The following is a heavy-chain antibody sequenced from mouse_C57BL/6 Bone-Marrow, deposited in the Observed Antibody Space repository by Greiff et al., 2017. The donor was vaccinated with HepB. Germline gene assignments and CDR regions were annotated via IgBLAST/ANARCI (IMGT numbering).Heavy chain of an antibody. V-gene: IGHV2-9-1*01. J-gene: IGHJ1*03. D-gene: IGHD1-1*01. CDR1: GFSFTRYA. CDR3: ARGVTTVVARNWYFDV. CDR2: IWTGGGT. Sequence: VQLPESGPGLVAPSQSLSTPCPVSGFSFTRYAISWVRQPPGKGLEWLGVIWTGGGTNYNSALKSRLSISKDNSKSQVFLKMNSLQTDDTARYYCARGVTTVVARNWYFDVWGTGTTVTVSS.